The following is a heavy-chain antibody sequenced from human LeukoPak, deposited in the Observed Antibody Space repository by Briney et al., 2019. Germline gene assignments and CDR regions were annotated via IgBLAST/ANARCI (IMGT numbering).Heavy chain of an antibody. D-gene: IGHD3-16*01. V-gene: IGHV1-2*02. CDR1: GYTFTGYY. CDR2: INPNSGGT. J-gene: IGHJ5*02. Sequence: ASVKVSCKASGYTFTGYYMHWVRQAPGQGLEWMGWINPNSGGTNYAQKFQGRVTMTRDTSISTAYMELSRLRSDDTAVYYCARDNKPTYVRGSSRPTRTNWFDPWGQGTLVTVSS. CDR3: ARDNKPTYVRGSSRPTRTNWFDP.